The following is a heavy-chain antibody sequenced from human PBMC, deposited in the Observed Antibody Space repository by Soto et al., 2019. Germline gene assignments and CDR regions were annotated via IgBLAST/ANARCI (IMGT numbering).Heavy chain of an antibody. CDR2: ISTFHGNT. D-gene: IGHD3-22*01. J-gene: IGHJ4*02. CDR1: GYTCSCYC. V-gene: IGHV1-18*04. Sequence: GASVKSAGRAAGYTCSCYCIRWVRQAPGQGLEWMGWISTFHGNTNYAQKFQGSVTMTTDTSTSTAYMELRSLTSDDTAIYYCARDTYDTTGSPLDYWGQGTLVTVSS. CDR3: ARDTYDTTGSPLDY.